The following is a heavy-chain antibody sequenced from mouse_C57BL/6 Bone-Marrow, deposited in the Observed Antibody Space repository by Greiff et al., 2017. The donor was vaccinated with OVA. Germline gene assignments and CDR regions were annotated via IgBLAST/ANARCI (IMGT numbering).Heavy chain of an antibody. J-gene: IGHJ3*01. CDR1: GFTFSSYA. CDR2: ISDGGSYT. D-gene: IGHD1-1*01. Sequence: EVQLVESGGGLVKPGGSLKLSCAASGFTFSSYAMSWVRQTPEKRLEWVATISDGGSYTYYPDNVKGRFTISRDNAKNNLYLQMSHLKSEDTAMYYCARGGSSYRFAYWGQGTLVTVSA. V-gene: IGHV5-4*01. CDR3: ARGGSSYRFAY.